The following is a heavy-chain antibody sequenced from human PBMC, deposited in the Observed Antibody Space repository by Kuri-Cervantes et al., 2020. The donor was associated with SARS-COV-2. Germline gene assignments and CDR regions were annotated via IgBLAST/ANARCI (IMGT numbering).Heavy chain of an antibody. D-gene: IGHD2-2*01. J-gene: IGHJ6*02. V-gene: IGHV1-18*01. CDR3: ARWELGYCSSTSCYSSDGRYCYYYGMDV. Sequence: ASVKVSCKASGYAFTSYGISWVRQAPGQGLEWMGWISAYNGNTNYAQKLQGRVTMTTDTSTSTAYMELRSLRSDDTAVYYCARWELGYCSSTSCYSSDGRYCYYYGMDVWGQGTTVTVSS. CDR2: ISAYNGNT. CDR1: GYAFTSYG.